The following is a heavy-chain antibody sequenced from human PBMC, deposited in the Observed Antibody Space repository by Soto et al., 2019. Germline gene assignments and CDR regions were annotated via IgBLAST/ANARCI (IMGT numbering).Heavy chain of an antibody. CDR3: TTPVLDY. D-gene: IGHD2-15*01. J-gene: IGHJ4*02. Sequence: QVQLVRSGAEVKKPGASVKVSCKASSHTFISYGINWVRQAPGQGLEWMGWISDYDGYTTYAQKLQGRVTMTTDTSTSTVYMELRSLKSDDTAVYYCTTPVLDYWGQGTLVTVSS. V-gene: IGHV1-18*01. CDR2: ISDYDGYT. CDR1: SHTFISYG.